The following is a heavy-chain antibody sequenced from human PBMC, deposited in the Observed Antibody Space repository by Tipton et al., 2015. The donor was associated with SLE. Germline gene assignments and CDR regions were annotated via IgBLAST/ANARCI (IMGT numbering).Heavy chain of an antibody. Sequence: TLSLTCAVSGGSISSGGYSWSWLRQPPGKGLEWIGYIYHSASTYYNPSLKSGVTISVDRSKNQFSLKLSSVTAADTAVYYCARDTGYCSGGSCPPGYWGQGTLVTVSS. CDR2: IYHSAST. V-gene: IGHV4-30-2*01. D-gene: IGHD2-15*01. J-gene: IGHJ4*02. CDR3: ARDTGYCSGGSCPPGY. CDR1: GGSISSGGYS.